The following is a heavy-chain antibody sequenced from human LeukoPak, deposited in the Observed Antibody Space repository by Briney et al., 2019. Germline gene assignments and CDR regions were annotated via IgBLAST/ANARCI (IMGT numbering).Heavy chain of an antibody. J-gene: IGHJ5*02. CDR3: ATSLPYGYYDSGGSNWFDP. Sequence: ASVKVSCKASGYTFTNYGINWVRQAPGQGLEWMGWISGYNGNTNYAQKLQGRVTMTTDTSTSTAYLELSSLRSEDTAVYYCATSLPYGYYDSGGSNWFDPWGQGTLVTVSS. CDR2: ISGYNGNT. CDR1: GYTFTNYG. D-gene: IGHD3-22*01. V-gene: IGHV1-18*01.